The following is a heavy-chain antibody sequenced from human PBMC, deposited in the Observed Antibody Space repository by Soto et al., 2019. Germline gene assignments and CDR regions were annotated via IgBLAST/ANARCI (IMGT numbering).Heavy chain of an antibody. D-gene: IGHD3-10*01. Sequence: SETLSLTCTVSGGSISSGGYYWSWIRQHPGKGLEWIGYIYYSGSTYYNPSLKSRVTISVDTSKNQFSLKLSSVTAADTAVYYCARGVAWFGELTNLEFDYWGQGTLVTVSS. J-gene: IGHJ4*02. CDR1: GGSISSGGYY. CDR2: IYYSGST. CDR3: ARGVAWFGELTNLEFDY. V-gene: IGHV4-31*03.